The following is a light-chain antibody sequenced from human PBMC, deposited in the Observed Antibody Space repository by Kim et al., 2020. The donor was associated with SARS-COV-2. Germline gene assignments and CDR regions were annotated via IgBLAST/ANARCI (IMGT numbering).Light chain of an antibody. Sequence: RGNISCSGSSSNIGSNAVNWYQQLPGTAPKLLIYSNNQRPSGVPDRFSGSKSGTSASLAISGLQSEDEADYYCAAWDDSLNGLYVFGTGTKVTVL. CDR3: AAWDDSLNGLYV. CDR2: SNN. CDR1: SSNIGSNA. V-gene: IGLV1-44*01. J-gene: IGLJ1*01.